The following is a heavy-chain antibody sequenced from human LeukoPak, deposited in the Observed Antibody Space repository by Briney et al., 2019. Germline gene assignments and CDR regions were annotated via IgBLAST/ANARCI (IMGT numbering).Heavy chain of an antibody. CDR2: IYYSGYT. CDR3: VRHSPGYYYYDMDV. Sequence: SETLSLTCIVSGGSISNSTYYWGWIRQPPGKGLEWIGSIYYSGYTYYNPSLKSRVTISVDTSKNQFSLKLSSVTAADTAVYYCVRHSPGYYYYDMDVWGQGTTVTVSS. CDR1: GGSISNSTYY. J-gene: IGHJ6*02. V-gene: IGHV4-39*01.